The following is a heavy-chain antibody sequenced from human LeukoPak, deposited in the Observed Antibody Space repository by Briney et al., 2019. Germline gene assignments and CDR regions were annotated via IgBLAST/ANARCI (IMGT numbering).Heavy chain of an antibody. J-gene: IGHJ3*02. CDR3: ARVGGDYEPLSAFDI. V-gene: IGHV4-59*01. CDR2: IYYSGST. D-gene: IGHD4-17*01. CDR1: GGSISSYY. Sequence: KSSETLSLTCTVSGGSISSYYWSWIRQPPGKGLEWIAYIYYSGSTNYNPSLKSRVTISVDTSKNQFSLKLSSVTAADTAVYYCARVGGDYEPLSAFDIWGQGTMVTVSS.